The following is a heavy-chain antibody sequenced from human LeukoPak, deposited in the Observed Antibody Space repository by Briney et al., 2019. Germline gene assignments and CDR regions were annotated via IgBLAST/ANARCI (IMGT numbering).Heavy chain of an antibody. Sequence: ASVKVSCKASGYTFTSYGISWVRQAPGQGLEWIGWISAYNGNTNYAQKLQGRVTMTTDTSTSTAYMELRSLRSDDTAVYYCARGTYYDFWSGYYRDNWFDPWGQGTLVTVSS. J-gene: IGHJ5*02. CDR1: GYTFTSYG. V-gene: IGHV1-18*01. D-gene: IGHD3-3*01. CDR2: ISAYNGNT. CDR3: ARGTYYDFWSGYYRDNWFDP.